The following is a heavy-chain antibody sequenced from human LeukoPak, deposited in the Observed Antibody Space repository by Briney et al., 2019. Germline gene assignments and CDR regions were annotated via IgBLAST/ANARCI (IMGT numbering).Heavy chain of an antibody. D-gene: IGHD3-22*01. V-gene: IGHV3-23*01. CDR1: GFTFSSYG. CDR2: ISGSGGST. Sequence: PGGSLRLSCAASGFTFSSYGMSWVRQAPGKGLEWVSAISGSGGSTYYADSVKGRFTISRDNSKNTLYLQMNSLRAEDTAVYYCAATYYYDSSGYYYVVDYWGQGTLVTVSS. CDR3: AATYYYDSSGYYYVVDY. J-gene: IGHJ4*02.